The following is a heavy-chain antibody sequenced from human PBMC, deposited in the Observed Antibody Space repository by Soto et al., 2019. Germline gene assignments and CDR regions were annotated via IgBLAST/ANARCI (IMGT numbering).Heavy chain of an antibody. V-gene: IGHV3-9*01. CDR2: ISWNRDRI. CDR1: GFSFDDST. CDR3: AKESQSNLGTGGFDS. D-gene: IGHD7-27*01. Sequence: SLTLSCSASGFSFDDSTMHCLRQDPGKGLEWLSGISWNRDRIEYADSVKGRFTISRDNAKNSLYLQANSLRVDDTAVYYCAKESQSNLGTGGFDSWGQGTLVSVSS. J-gene: IGHJ4*02.